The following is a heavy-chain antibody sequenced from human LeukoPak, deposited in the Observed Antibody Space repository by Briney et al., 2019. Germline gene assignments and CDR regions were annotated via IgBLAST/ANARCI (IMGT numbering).Heavy chain of an antibody. CDR3: AREGGYYDSSGYYWSLTENHNSYYFDY. V-gene: IGHV3-21*01. J-gene: IGHJ4*02. CDR1: GFTFSSYG. Sequence: GGSLRLSCAASGFTFSSYGMHWVRQAPGKGLEWVSSISSSSSYIYYADSVKGRFTISRDNAKNSLYLQMNSLRAEVTAVYYCAREGGYYDSSGYYWSLTENHNSYYFDYWGQGTLVTVSS. CDR2: ISSSSSYI. D-gene: IGHD3-22*01.